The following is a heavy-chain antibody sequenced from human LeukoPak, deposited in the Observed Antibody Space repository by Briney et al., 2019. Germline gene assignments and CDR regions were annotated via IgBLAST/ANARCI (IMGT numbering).Heavy chain of an antibody. CDR2: INTDGSST. V-gene: IGHV3-74*01. CDR3: ARALYDFWSGYYIANYMDV. Sequence: GGSLRLSCTASGFTFSNYWMHWVRQAPGKGLVWVSRINTDGSSTSYADSVKGRLTISRDNAKNTLSLQMNSLRAEDTAVYYCARALYDFWSGYYIANYMDVWGKGTPVTVSS. J-gene: IGHJ6*03. CDR1: GFTFSNYW. D-gene: IGHD3-3*01.